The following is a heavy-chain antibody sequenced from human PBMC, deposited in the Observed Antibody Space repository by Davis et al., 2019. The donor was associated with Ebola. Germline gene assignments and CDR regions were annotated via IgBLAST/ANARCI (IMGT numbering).Heavy chain of an antibody. V-gene: IGHV4-59*11. CDR2: IHHGGCA. J-gene: IGHJ3*02. Sequence: PPETPSLTCTVSGVSIPTHSWSWLRQPPGKGLEWIGLIHHGGCATSNPSLKSRVTFSIDTAKSQVSLKLTSVNAADTAVYYWARDPRPCGNECYDETFDMWGQGTMVSVSS. CDR3: ARDPRPCGNECYDETFDM. CDR1: GVSIPTHS. D-gene: IGHD2-21*01.